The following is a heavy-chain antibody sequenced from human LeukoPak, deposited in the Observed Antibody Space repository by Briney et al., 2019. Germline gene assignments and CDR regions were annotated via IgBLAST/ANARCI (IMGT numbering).Heavy chain of an antibody. D-gene: IGHD3-10*01. CDR3: ARDSGTTGEVKFDP. J-gene: IGHJ5*02. V-gene: IGHV4-39*07. CDR1: GGSISSSTFY. CDR2: ISGSGTI. Sequence: SETLSLTCTVSGGSISSSTFYWGWIRQPPGKGLEWIGRISGSGTITYNPALQSRLSISIDTSKNQFSLKLMSVTAADTAVYYCARDSGTTGEVKFDPWGQGTLVTVSS.